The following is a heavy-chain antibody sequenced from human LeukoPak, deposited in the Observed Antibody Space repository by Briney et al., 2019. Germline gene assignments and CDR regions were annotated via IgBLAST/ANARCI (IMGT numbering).Heavy chain of an antibody. CDR3: ARGRCSGGTCPYNWFDP. Sequence: ASVKVSCKASGYTFTSYYMHWVRQAAGQGLEWMGWINPNSGGTNYAQKFQGRVTMTRDTSISTAYMELSKLRSDDTAVYYCARGRCSGGTCPYNWFDPWGQGTLVTVSS. CDR2: INPNSGGT. CDR1: GYTFTSYY. V-gene: IGHV1-2*02. J-gene: IGHJ5*02. D-gene: IGHD2-15*01.